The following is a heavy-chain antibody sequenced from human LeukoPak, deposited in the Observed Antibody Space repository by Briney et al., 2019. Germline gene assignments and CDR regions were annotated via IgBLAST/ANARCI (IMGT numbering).Heavy chain of an antibody. CDR2: ISSSSSTI. D-gene: IGHD3-3*01. J-gene: IGHJ4*02. Sequence: GGSLRLSCAASGFTFSSYSMNWVRQAPGKGLEWVSYISSSSSTIYYADSVKGRFTISRDNAKNSLYLQMNSLRAEDTAVYYCAREEWSKGDYFDYWGQGILVTVSS. CDR3: AREEWSKGDYFDY. CDR1: GFTFSSYS. V-gene: IGHV3-48*01.